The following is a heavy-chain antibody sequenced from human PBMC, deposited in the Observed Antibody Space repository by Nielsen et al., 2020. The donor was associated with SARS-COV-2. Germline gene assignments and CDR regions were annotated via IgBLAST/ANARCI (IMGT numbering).Heavy chain of an antibody. J-gene: IGHJ6*02. CDR3: ARDSSSGYYYPYYYGMDV. V-gene: IGHV1-46*01. Sequence: ASVKVSCKASGYTFTSYYMHWVRQAPGQGLEWMGIINPSGGSTSYAQKFQGRVTMTRDTSTSTVYMELSSLRSEDTAVYYCARDSSSGYYYPYYYGMDVWGQGTTVTVSS. CDR2: INPSGGST. D-gene: IGHD3-22*01. CDR1: GYTFTSYY.